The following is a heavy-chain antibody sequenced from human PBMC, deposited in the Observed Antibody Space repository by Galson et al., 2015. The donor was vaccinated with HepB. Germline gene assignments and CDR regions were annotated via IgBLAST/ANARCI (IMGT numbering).Heavy chain of an antibody. CDR3: ARGVLAGPTHDAFDI. Sequence: SETLSLTCAVYGGSFSGYYWSWIRQPPGKGLEWIGEINHSGSTNYNPSLKSRVTISVDTSKNQFSLKLSSVTAADTAVYYCARGVLAGPTHDAFDIWGQGTMVTVAS. D-gene: IGHD6-19*01. J-gene: IGHJ3*02. CDR1: GGSFSGYY. CDR2: INHSGST. V-gene: IGHV4-34*01.